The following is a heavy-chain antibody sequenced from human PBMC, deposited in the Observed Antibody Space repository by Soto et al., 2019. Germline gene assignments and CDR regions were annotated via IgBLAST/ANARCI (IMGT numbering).Heavy chain of an antibody. CDR3: AKVEGSYDYGDY. CDR2: ISGSGGST. Sequence: PGGSLRLSCAASGFTFSSYAMSWVRQAPGKGLEWVSAISGSGGSTYHADSVKGRLTISRDNSKNTLYLQMNSLRAEDTAVYYCAKVEGSYDYGDYWGQGTLVTVSS. CDR1: GFTFSSYA. J-gene: IGHJ4*02. D-gene: IGHD1-26*01. V-gene: IGHV3-23*01.